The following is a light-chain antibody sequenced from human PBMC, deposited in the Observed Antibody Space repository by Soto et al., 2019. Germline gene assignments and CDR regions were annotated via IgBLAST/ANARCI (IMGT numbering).Light chain of an antibody. J-gene: IGLJ1*01. Sequence: QSALTQPPSVAGAPGQRVTISCTGSSSNIGSTYDVQWYQQLPGTAPKLLIHGNTNRPSGVPDRFSGSKSGTSASLAITGLQAVDEADYYCQSYDDSLSVHYVFGIGTKVTVL. CDR1: SSNIGSTYD. CDR3: QSYDDSLSVHYV. CDR2: GNT. V-gene: IGLV1-40*01.